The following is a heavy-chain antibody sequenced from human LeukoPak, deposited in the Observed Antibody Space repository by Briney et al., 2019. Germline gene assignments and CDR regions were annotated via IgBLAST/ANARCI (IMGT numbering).Heavy chain of an antibody. D-gene: IGHD1-26*01. CDR2: IYYSGNT. J-gene: IGHJ3*02. CDR1: GGSISSSSYY. Sequence: SSETLSLTCSVSGGSISSSSYYWGWIRQPPGKGLEWIGSIYYSGNTYYKPSLKSRVTISVDTSKNQFSLKLSSVTAADAAVYYCARVWELSDAFDIWGQGTMVTVSS. V-gene: IGHV4-39*07. CDR3: ARVWELSDAFDI.